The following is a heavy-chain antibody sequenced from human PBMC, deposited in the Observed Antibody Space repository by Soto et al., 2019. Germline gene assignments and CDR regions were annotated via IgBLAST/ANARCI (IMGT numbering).Heavy chain of an antibody. D-gene: IGHD3-9*01. Sequence: ASVKVSCKASGYTFTGYYMHWVRQAPGQGLEWMGWINPNSGGTNYAQKFQGRVTMTRDTSISTAYMELSRLRSDDTAVYYCARDHQAVVLRYFDPHLYYGMDVWGQGTTVTVS. J-gene: IGHJ6*02. CDR1: GYTFTGYY. V-gene: IGHV1-2*02. CDR3: ARDHQAVVLRYFDPHLYYGMDV. CDR2: INPNSGGT.